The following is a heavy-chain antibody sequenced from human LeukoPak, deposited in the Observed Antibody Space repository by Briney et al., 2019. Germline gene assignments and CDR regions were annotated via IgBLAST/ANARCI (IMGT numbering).Heavy chain of an antibody. J-gene: IGHJ2*01. CDR1: GGSISSYY. Sequence: SETLSLTCTVSGGSISSYYWSWIRQPPGKGLEWIGYIYYSGSTNYNPSLKSRVTISVDTSKNQFSLKLRSVTAADTAVYYCARHAGGWYGEVNWYFDLWGRGTLVTVSS. CDR3: ARHAGGWYGEVNWYFDL. CDR2: IYYSGST. V-gene: IGHV4-59*08. D-gene: IGHD6-19*01.